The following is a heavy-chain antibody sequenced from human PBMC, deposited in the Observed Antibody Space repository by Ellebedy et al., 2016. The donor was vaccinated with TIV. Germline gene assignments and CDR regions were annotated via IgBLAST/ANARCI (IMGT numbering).Heavy chain of an antibody. CDR3: VRDVQGSSGYHFDS. D-gene: IGHD3-22*01. V-gene: IGHV1-8*01. Sequence: ASVKVSXKASGYTFITFDINWVRQASGQGLEWLGWMNPNSGDTGSAQKFQGRVAMTRNTSSRTAYLELNSLRSEDTAVYYCVRDVQGSSGYHFDSWGQGTLVTVSS. CDR2: MNPNSGDT. J-gene: IGHJ4*02. CDR1: GYTFITFD.